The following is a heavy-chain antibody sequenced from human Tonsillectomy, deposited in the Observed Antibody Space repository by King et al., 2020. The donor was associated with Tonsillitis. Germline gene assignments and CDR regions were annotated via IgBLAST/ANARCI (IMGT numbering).Heavy chain of an antibody. J-gene: IGHJ4*02. D-gene: IGHD2-2*02. CDR2: ISGYNGYT. V-gene: IGHV1-18*01. CDR3: ARDYCSTTSCYNGY. Sequence: QLVQSGAEVKKPGASVKVSCKASGYTFTTYGITWVRQAPGQGLEWMGWISGYNGYTNYAQKLQGRVTMTTDTTTSKAYMELRSLKSDDTAVYYCARDYCSTTSCYNGYWGQGTLVTVSS. CDR1: GYTFTTYG.